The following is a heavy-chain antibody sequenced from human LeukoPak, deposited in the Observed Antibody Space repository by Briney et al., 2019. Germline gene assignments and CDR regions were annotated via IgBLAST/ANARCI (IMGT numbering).Heavy chain of an antibody. CDR1: GFTFSNYA. V-gene: IGHV3-23*01. J-gene: IGHJ5*02. D-gene: IGHD3-10*01. CDR2: IRAGGGST. CDR3: AKDGGSGMGFDP. Sequence: GGSLSLSCAASGFTFSNYAMTWVRYATGKGLDWVSGIRAGGGSTNFADSVRGRFTLSTDNSKNTLYLQMNSLRAEDAAIYYCAKDGGSGMGFDPWGQGTLVTVSS.